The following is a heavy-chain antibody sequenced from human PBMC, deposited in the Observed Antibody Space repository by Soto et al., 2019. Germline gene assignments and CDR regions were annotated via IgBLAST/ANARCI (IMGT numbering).Heavy chain of an antibody. J-gene: IGHJ1*01. CDR3: ARGPKPTYYDYIWGSYRESAEYFQH. CDR1: GYTFTGYY. V-gene: IGHV1-2*04. Sequence: ASVKVSCKASGYTFTGYYMHCVRQAPGQGLEWMGWINPNSGGTNYAQKFQGWVTMTRDTSISTAYMELSRLRSDDTAVYYCARGPKPTYYDYIWGSYRESAEYFQHWGQGTLVTVSS. D-gene: IGHD3-16*02. CDR2: INPNSGGT.